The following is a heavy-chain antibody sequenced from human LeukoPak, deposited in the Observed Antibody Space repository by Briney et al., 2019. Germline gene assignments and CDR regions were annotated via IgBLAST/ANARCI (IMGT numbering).Heavy chain of an antibody. D-gene: IGHD3-10*01. CDR3: ATSRVLWFGEPYFDY. CDR1: GYTLTELS. Sequence: ASVKVPCKVSGYTLTELSMHWVRQAPGKGLEWMGGFDPEDGETIYAQKFQGRVTMTEDTSTDTAYMELSSLRSEDTAVYYCATSRVLWFGEPYFDYWGQGTLVTVSS. J-gene: IGHJ4*02. V-gene: IGHV1-24*01. CDR2: FDPEDGET.